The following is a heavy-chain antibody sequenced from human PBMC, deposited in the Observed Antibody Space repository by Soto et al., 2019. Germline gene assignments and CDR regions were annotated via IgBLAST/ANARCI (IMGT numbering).Heavy chain of an antibody. V-gene: IGHV3-23*01. CDR1: EFIFSDYA. CDR3: AKDSFSRYGIYGPFDV. CDR2: IGGDGYKP. Sequence: EAQLLESGGGLVQPGGSLRLSCVASEFIFSDYAMSWVRQAPGKGPEWVSVIGGDGYKPEYADSVKGRFTLSRDNSNNMFYMQIDSLRGDDTAVDYCAKDSFSRYGIYGPFDVWGQGTMVTGSS. D-gene: IGHD2-2*01. J-gene: IGHJ3*01.